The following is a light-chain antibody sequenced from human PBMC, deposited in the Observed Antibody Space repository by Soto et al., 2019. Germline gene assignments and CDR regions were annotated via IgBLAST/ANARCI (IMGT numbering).Light chain of an antibody. J-gene: IGKJ4*01. CDR1: QSVSNN. V-gene: IGKV3D-15*01. CDR2: GAS. CDR3: QQYNNWPPLT. Sequence: ESVLMQSPGTLSLSKGERATLSCRASQSVSNNYLAWYQQKPGQAPRLLIYGASNRATGIPARFSGSGSGTEFTLTIISLQSEDFAVYYCQQYNNWPPLTFGGGTKVDI.